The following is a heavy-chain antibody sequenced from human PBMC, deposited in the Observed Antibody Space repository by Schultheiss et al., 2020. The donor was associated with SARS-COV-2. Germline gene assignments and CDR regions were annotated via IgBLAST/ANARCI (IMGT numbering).Heavy chain of an antibody. CDR2: INHSGST. V-gene: IGHV4-34*01. CDR1: GGSFSGHY. CDR3: ARGREATTYGMDV. Sequence: SETLSLTCAVYGGSFSGHYWSWIRQPPGKGLEWIGEINHSGSTNYNPSLKSRVTISVDTSKNQFSLKLSSVTAADTAVYYCARGREATTYGMDVWGQGTTVTVAS. D-gene: IGHD1-14*01. J-gene: IGHJ6*02.